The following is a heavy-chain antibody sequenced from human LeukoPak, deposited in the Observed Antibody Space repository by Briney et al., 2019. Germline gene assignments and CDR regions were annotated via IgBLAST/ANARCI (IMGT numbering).Heavy chain of an antibody. CDR3: ARAGTDIVVVPAAGGWFDP. CDR1: GYTFTSYA. CDR2: INAGNGNT. Sequence: ASVKVSCKASGYTFTSYAMHWVRQAPGQRLEWMGWINAGNGNTKYSQKFQGRVTITRDTSASTAYMKLSSLRSEDTAVYYCARAGTDIVVVPAAGGWFDPWGQGTLVTVSS. V-gene: IGHV1-3*01. J-gene: IGHJ5*02. D-gene: IGHD2-2*01.